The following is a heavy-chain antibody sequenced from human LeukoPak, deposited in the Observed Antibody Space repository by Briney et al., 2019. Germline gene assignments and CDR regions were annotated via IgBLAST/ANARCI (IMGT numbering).Heavy chain of an antibody. V-gene: IGHV4-4*07. CDR3: ARDDVVRGVIVWGAFDI. CDR1: GGSISSYY. Sequence: PSETLSLTCTVSGGSISSYYWSWIRQPAGKGLEWIGRIYTSGSTNYNPSLKSRVTMSVDTSKNQFSLKLSSVIAADTAVYYCARDDVVRGVIVWGAFDIWGQGTMVTVSS. CDR2: IYTSGST. D-gene: IGHD3-10*01. J-gene: IGHJ3*02.